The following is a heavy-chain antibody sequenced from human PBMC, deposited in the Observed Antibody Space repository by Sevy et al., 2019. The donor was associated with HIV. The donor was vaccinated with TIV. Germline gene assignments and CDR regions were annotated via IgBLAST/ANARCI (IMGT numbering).Heavy chain of an antibody. CDR1: GYSFTSYW. D-gene: IGHD2-2*01. V-gene: IGHV5-51*01. CDR2: IYPGDSDT. CDR3: ARRKYCSSTSCYGNPYGMDV. Sequence: GESLKISCKGSGYSFTSYWIGWVRQMPGKGLEWMGIIYPGDSDTRYSPSFQGQVTISADKSINTAYLQWSSLKASDTTMYYCARRKYCSSTSCYGNPYGMDVWGQGTTVTVSS. J-gene: IGHJ6*02.